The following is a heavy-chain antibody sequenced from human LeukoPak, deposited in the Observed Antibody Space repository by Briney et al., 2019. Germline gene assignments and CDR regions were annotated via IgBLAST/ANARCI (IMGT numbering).Heavy chain of an antibody. J-gene: IGHJ5*02. V-gene: IGHV6-1*01. CDR2: XYYRSKWYN. Sequence: LSLTCAIXXXXXXXXSAAWXXXRQSXXXXXXXXXXXYYRSKWYNDYAVSVKSRITINPDTSKNQFSLQLNSVTPEDTAVYYCARDAGPGNQVWFDPWGQGTLVTVSS. CDR1: XXXXXXXSAA. CDR3: ARDAGPGNQVWFDP. D-gene: IGHD1-14*01.